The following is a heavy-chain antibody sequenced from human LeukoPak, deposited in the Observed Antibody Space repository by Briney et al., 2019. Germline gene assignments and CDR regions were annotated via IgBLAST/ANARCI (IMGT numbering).Heavy chain of an antibody. CDR1: GFTFSSYG. CDR2: ISGSGGST. V-gene: IGHV3-23*01. J-gene: IGHJ4*02. CDR3: AKGPHYDILTGHETYFDY. Sequence: PGGSLRLSCAASGFTFSSYGMSWVRQAPGKGLEWVSAISGSGGSTYYADSVKGRFTISRDNSKNTLYLQMNSLRAEDTAVYYCAKGPHYDILTGHETYFDYWGQGTLVTVSS. D-gene: IGHD3-9*01.